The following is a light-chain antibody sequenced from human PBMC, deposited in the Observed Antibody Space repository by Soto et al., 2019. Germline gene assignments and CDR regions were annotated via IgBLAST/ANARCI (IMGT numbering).Light chain of an antibody. J-gene: IGLJ2*01. Sequence: QSALTQPASVSGSPGQSITISCTGTSSDIGSYNLVSWYQQHPGKAPKLFIYEVNKRPSGVSNRFSGSKSGNTASLTISGLQAEDEADYYCCSYASSTTFVFGGGTKLTVL. V-gene: IGLV2-23*02. CDR1: SSDIGSYNL. CDR3: CSYASSTTFV. CDR2: EVN.